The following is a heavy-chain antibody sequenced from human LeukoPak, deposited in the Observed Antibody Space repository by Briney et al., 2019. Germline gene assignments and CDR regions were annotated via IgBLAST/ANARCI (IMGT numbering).Heavy chain of an antibody. D-gene: IGHD6-19*01. V-gene: IGHV4-4*07. J-gene: IGHJ4*02. CDR3: AGERGEEYSSGWYKTNFFDN. CDR2: IYTSGST. CDR1: DDSISSYY. Sequence: SETLSLTCVVSDDSISSYYWSWIRQPAGKGLEWIGRIYTSGSTNYNPSLKSRVTISVDTSKNQFSLKLSSVTAADTAVYYCAGERGEEYSSGWYKTNFFDNWGQGIRVTVSS.